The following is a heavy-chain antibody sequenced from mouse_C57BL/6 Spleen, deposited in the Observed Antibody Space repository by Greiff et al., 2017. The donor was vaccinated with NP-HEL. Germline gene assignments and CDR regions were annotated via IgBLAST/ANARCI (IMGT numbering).Heavy chain of an antibody. V-gene: IGHV1-59*01. J-gene: IGHJ1*03. D-gene: IGHD4-1*01. CDR3: ARPGTWYCDV. CDR1: GYTFTSYW. CDR2: IDPSDSYT. Sequence: QVQLQQPGAELVRPGTSVKLSCKASGYTFTSYWMHWVKQRPGQGLEWIGVIDPSDSYTNYNQKFKGKATLTVDTSSSTAYMQLSSLTSEDSAVYYCARPGTWYCDVWGTGTTVTVSS.